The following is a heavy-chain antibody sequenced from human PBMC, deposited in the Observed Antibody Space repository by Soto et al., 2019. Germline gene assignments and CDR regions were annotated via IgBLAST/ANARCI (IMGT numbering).Heavy chain of an antibody. CDR1: GFTFTSSA. V-gene: IGHV1-58*01. J-gene: IGHJ6*02. CDR3: ADRGVDGYNTETYYYYGLDV. Sequence: SVKVSCKASGFTFTSSAVQWVRQARGQRLEWIGWIVVGSGNTNYAQKFQERVTITRDMSTSTAYMELSSLRSEDTAVYYCADRGVDGYNTETYYYYGLDVWGQGTTVTVSS. D-gene: IGHD5-12*01. CDR2: IVVGSGNT.